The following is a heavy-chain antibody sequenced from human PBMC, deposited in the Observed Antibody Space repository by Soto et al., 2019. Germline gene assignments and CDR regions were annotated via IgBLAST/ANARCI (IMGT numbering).Heavy chain of an antibody. CDR2: IYPNGRT. D-gene: IGHD6-13*01. Sequence: QLQLQESGSGLVKPSQTLSLTCAVSGGSFSSGGYSWSWIRQPPGKGLEWIGYIYPNGRTHYNPSLKSRVTISVDRSKNQFSLELISVTDADPAVYYCARVPAAGRAYFDYWGQGTLVTVSS. CDR1: GGSFSSGGYS. V-gene: IGHV4-30-2*01. CDR3: ARVPAAGRAYFDY. J-gene: IGHJ4*02.